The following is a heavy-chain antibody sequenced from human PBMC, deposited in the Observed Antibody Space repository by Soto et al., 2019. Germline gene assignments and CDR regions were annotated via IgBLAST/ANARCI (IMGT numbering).Heavy chain of an antibody. CDR2: IYHGSTT. J-gene: IGHJ4*01. V-gene: IGHV4-38-2*02. Sequence: SETLSLTCTVSGSSLSGSSYWAWIRQPPGKGPEWIASIYHGSTTFYNPSLKSRITISVDTSNNQFSLKLTSVTAADTAVYYCARVDVMVVGGSNFDYWGHGXLVNVPS. CDR1: GSSLSGSSY. D-gene: IGHD2-15*01. CDR3: ARVDVMVVGGSNFDY.